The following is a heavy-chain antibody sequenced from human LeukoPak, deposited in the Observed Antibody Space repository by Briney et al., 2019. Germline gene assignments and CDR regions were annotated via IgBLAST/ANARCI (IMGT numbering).Heavy chain of an antibody. V-gene: IGHV3-23*01. Sequence: GGSLRLSCAASGFTISTYWMSWVRQAPGKGLEWVSAISGSGGSTYYADSVKGRFTISRDNSKNTLYLQMNSLRAEDTAVYYCAKSRYGSGSYYNGGAAFDIWGQGTMVTVSS. CDR3: AKSRYGSGSYYNGGAAFDI. D-gene: IGHD3-10*01. CDR2: ISGSGGST. CDR1: GFTISTYW. J-gene: IGHJ3*02.